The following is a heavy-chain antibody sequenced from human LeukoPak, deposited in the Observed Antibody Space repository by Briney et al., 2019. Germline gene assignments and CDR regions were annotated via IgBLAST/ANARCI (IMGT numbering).Heavy chain of an antibody. CDR1: GGSINSSGYY. CDR3: ARAHRGTTLFDAFDI. J-gene: IGHJ3*02. D-gene: IGHD1-1*01. CDR2: HYYSGSI. Sequence: SETLSLTCTVSGGSINSSGYYWGWIRQPPGKGLEWIGSHYYSGSIYYNPSLKSRVTISVDTSKNQFSLKLSSVTAADTAVYYCARAHRGTTLFDAFDIWGQGTMVTVSS. V-gene: IGHV4-39*07.